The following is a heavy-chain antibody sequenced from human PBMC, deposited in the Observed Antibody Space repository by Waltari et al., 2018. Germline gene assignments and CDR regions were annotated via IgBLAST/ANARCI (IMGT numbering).Heavy chain of an antibody. V-gene: IGHV1-24*01. D-gene: IGHD2-21*02. J-gene: IGHJ4*02. CDR2: FEPEDGET. CDR3: ATSGLYCGGDCYRDY. Sequence: QVQLVQSGAEVKKPGASVKVSCKVSGYTLTELSMHWVRQAPGKGLEWMGGFEPEDGETIYAQKFQGRVTMTEDTSTDTAYMELSSLGSEDTAVYYCATSGLYCGGDCYRDYWGQGTLVTVSS. CDR1: GYTLTELS.